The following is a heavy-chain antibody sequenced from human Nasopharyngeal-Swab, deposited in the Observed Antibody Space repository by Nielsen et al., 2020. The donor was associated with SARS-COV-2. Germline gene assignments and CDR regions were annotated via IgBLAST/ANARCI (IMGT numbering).Heavy chain of an antibody. J-gene: IGHJ6*02. D-gene: IGHD3-3*01. CDR2: ISSSSCYI. Sequence: GESLKISCAASGFTFNNYNFKWVRQAPGKGLEGVASISSSSCYIYYADPVKGRFPIARDNAKNSLYLQMNSLRPEDTAVYYCARDGLDYDFWSAYFMDVWGQWTTVTVSS. V-gene: IGHV3-21*01. CDR1: GFTFNNYN. CDR3: ARDGLDYDFWSAYFMDV.